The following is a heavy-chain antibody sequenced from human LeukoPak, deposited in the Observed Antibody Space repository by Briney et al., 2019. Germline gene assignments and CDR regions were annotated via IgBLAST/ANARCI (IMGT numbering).Heavy chain of an antibody. CDR1: GFTFSSYG. D-gene: IGHD6-25*01. CDR2: IWYDGSNK. J-gene: IGHJ4*02. V-gene: IGHV3-33*01. Sequence: GGSLRLSCAASGFTFSSYGMHWVRQAPGKGLEWVAVIWYDGSNKYYADSVKGRFTISRDTSKNTVYLQMHSLRVDDTSVYYCVSVYNNGWYVDYWGQGTLLTVSS. CDR3: VSVYNNGWYVDY.